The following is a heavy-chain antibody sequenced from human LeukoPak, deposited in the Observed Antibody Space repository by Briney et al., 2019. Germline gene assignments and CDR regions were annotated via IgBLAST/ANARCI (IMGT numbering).Heavy chain of an antibody. D-gene: IGHD4-17*01. CDR1: GFTFSSYS. CDR2: ISSSSSYI. CDR3: ARDLPRRAYGDYV. J-gene: IGHJ4*02. V-gene: IGHV3-21*01. Sequence: PGGSLRLSCAASGFTFSSYSMNWVRQAPGKGLEWVSSISSSSSYIYYADSVKGRFTISRDNAKNSLYLQMNSLRAEDTAVYYCARDLPRRAYGDYVWGQGTLVTVSS.